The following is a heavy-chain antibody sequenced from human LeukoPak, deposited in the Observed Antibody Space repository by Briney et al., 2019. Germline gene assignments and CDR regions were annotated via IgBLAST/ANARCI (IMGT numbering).Heavy chain of an antibody. D-gene: IGHD3-16*01. Sequence: GGSLKLSCAASGFTFSASPMHWVRQASGKGLEWVGRIRVKANSYATAYAASVKGRFTISRDDSKNTAYLEMNSLKTKDTAVYYCTRQRVGTGTCDYWGQGTLVTVSS. CDR1: GFTFSASP. CDR2: IRVKANSYAT. CDR3: TRQRVGTGTCDY. V-gene: IGHV3-73*01. J-gene: IGHJ4*02.